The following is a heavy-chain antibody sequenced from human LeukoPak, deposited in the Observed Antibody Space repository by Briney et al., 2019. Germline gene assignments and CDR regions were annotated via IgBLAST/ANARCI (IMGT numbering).Heavy chain of an antibody. D-gene: IGHD2-2*01. V-gene: IGHV5-51*01. CDR1: GYRFTNYW. J-gene: IGHJ4*02. CDR2: IYPGDSDT. Sequence: GESLKISCKGSGYRFTNYWIGWVRQMPGKGLEWMGVIYPGDSDTRYSPSFQGQVTISADKSISTAYLQWSSLKASDTAMYYCAIGGDSSTSCYRCFNYWGQGPRVTVS. CDR3: AIGGDSSTSCYRCFNY.